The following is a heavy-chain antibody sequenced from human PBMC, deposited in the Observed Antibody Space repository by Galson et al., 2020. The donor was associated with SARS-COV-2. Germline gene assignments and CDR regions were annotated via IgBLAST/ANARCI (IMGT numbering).Heavy chain of an antibody. J-gene: IGHJ6*02. CDR3: ARIPVGMATITDYYYYGMDV. Sequence: SGPTLVKPTQTLTLTCTFSGFSLSTSGMCVSWIRQPPGKALEWLALIDWDDDKYYSTSLKTRLTISKDTSKNQVVLTMTNMDPVDTATYYCARIPVGMATITDYYYYGMDVWGQGTTVTVSS. CDR2: IDWDDDK. CDR1: GFSLSTSGMC. V-gene: IGHV2-70*01. D-gene: IGHD5-12*01.